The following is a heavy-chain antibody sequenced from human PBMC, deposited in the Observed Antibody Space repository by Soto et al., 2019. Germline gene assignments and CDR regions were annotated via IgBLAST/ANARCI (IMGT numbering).Heavy chain of an antibody. CDR2: ITSDTKTI. D-gene: IGHD6-19*01. CDR3: ARSVEGHFDY. Sequence: EVQLVESGGDLVQRGGSLRLSCVASGFRFSIYSMNWIRQAPGKGLEWFSYITSDTKTIKYADSVKGRFTISRDNDKNLVYLQMNILRDEDTAVYYCARSVEGHFDYWGQGTVVTVSS. J-gene: IGHJ4*02. CDR1: GFRFSIYS. V-gene: IGHV3-48*02.